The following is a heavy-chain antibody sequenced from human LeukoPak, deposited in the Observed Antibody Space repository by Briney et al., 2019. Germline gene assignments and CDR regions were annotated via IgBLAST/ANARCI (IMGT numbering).Heavy chain of an antibody. CDR1: GGSISSYY. J-gene: IGHJ4*02. Sequence: PSETLSLTCTVSGGSISSYYWSWIRQPPGKGLEWIGYIYYSGSTNYNPSLKSRVTMSVDTSKNQFSLKLSSVTAADTAVYYCAGSSGYMYYFDYWGQGTLVTVSS. CDR3: AGSSGYMYYFDY. CDR2: IYYSGST. D-gene: IGHD3-22*01. V-gene: IGHV4-59*01.